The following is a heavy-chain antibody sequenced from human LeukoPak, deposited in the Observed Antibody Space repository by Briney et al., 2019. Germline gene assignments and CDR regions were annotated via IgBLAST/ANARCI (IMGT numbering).Heavy chain of an antibody. V-gene: IGHV1-69*04. J-gene: IGHJ4*02. CDR1: GGTFSSYA. CDR2: IIPILGIA. D-gene: IGHD5-24*01. CDR3: ASPETGDY. Sequence: ASVKVSCKASGGTFSSYAISWVRQTPGQGLEWMGRIIPILGIANYAQKFQGRVTITADKSTSTAYMELSSLRSEDTAVYYCASPETGDYRGQGTLVTVSS.